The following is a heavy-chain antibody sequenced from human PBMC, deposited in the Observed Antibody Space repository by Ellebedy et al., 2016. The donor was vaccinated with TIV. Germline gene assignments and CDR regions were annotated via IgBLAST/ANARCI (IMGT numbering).Heavy chain of an antibody. CDR2: IDSSGGDT. D-gene: IGHD2-21*01. J-gene: IGHJ6*03. V-gene: IGHV3-21*01. CDR1: GFTFSNAW. Sequence: GESLKISCAASGFTFSNAWMNWVRQAPGKGLEWVSSIDSSGGDTHYADPVKGRFTISRDNARNSLYLQMNSLRVEDTAVYYCVRFPRGAPFVDYLYYMDVWGKGTTVIVSS. CDR3: VRFPRGAPFVDYLYYMDV.